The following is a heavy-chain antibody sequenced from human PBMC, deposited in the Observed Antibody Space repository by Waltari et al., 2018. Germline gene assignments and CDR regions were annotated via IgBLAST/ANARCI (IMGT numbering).Heavy chain of an antibody. J-gene: IGHJ5*02. D-gene: IGHD3-3*01. Sequence: EVHLLESGGGLVQPGESLRLSCAVSGFPLNDFPMNWVRPVSGKGLEWVSSIRNSGDTPFYADSVRGRFTISKDISKNTLFLDMIGLRGEDTATYYCAKSSFNYDFVMATWGQGALVTVSS. CDR3: AKSSFNYDFVMAT. CDR2: IRNSGDTP. V-gene: IGHV3-23*01. CDR1: GFPLNDFP.